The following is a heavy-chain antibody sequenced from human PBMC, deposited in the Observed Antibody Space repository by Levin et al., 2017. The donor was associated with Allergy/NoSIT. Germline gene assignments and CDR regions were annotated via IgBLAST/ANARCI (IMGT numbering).Heavy chain of an antibody. CDR3: ARVPEEGELRRYYYYMDV. D-gene: IGHD1-26*01. V-gene: IGHV3-11*05. CDR2: ISSSSSYT. J-gene: IGHJ6*03. Sequence: GESLKISCAASGFTFSDYYMSWIRQAPGKGLEWVSYISSSSSYTNYADSVKGRFTISRDNAKNSLYLQMNSLRAEDTAVYYCARVPEEGELRRYYYYMDVWGKGTTVTVSS. CDR1: GFTFSDYY.